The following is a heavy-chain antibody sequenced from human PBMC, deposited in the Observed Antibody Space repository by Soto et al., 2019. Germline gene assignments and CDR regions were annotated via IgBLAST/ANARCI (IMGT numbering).Heavy chain of an antibody. J-gene: IGHJ4*02. CDR3: ARGVDFDWLIDY. D-gene: IGHD3-9*01. Sequence: ASVKVCCKASGYSFTSYGIRWVRQAPGQGLEWMGWIRAYNGNTNYAQKLQGRVTMPTDSSTSTAYMELRSLRSDDTSVYYCARGVDFDWLIDYWGQGTLVTVSS. CDR1: GYSFTSYG. V-gene: IGHV1-18*01. CDR2: IRAYNGNT.